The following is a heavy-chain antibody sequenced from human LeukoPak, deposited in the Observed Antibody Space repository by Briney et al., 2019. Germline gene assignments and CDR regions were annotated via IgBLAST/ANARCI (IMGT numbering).Heavy chain of an antibody. J-gene: IGHJ3*02. V-gene: IGHV4-31*03. D-gene: IGHD2-15*01. CDR2: IYYSGST. CDR1: GGSISSGGYY. Sequence: SETLSLTYTVSGGSISSGGYYWSWIRQHPGKGLEWIGYIYYSGSTYYNPSLKSRVTISVDTSKNQFSLKLSSVTAADTAVYYCARLLVVVAATTYDAFDIWGQGTMVTVAS. CDR3: ARLLVVVAATTYDAFDI.